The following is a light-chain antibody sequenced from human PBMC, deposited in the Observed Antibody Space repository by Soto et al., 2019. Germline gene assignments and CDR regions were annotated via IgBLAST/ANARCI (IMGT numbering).Light chain of an antibody. V-gene: IGKV1-5*03. CDR2: KAY. CDR3: QQYNRYWT. CDR1: QSISTW. J-gene: IGKJ1*01. Sequence: DIKMTQSPSTLSASVGDRVTITCRASQSISTWLAWYQHKPGKAPKLLIYKAYNLESGVPSRFSGSGSGTEFTLTISSLEPDDFATYYCQQYNRYWTFGQGTKVEMK.